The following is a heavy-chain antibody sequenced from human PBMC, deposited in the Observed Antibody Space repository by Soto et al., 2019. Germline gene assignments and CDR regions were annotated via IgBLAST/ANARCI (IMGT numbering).Heavy chain of an antibody. CDR3: AKPGGGINLYYFDF. Sequence: PGGSLRLSCAASGFTFNNYAMSWVRQAPGKGLEWVSGISVSGDYAYYADSVKGRFTISRDKSKDTLYLQMNNLRAEDTALYYCAKPGGGINLYYFDFWGQGTLVTVSS. CDR1: GFTFNNYA. V-gene: IGHV3-23*01. CDR2: ISVSGDYA. J-gene: IGHJ4*02. D-gene: IGHD1-26*01.